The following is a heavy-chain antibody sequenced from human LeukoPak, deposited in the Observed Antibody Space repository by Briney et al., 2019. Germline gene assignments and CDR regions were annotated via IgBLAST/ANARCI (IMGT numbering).Heavy chain of an antibody. Sequence: GASVKVSCKASGDTLSSYIISWVRQAPGQGLEWMGGIIPIFGTANYAQKFQGRVTITADESTSTAYMELNSLRSEDTAMYYCAREDGNYSRYFDYWGQGTLVTVSS. V-gene: IGHV1-69*13. CDR3: AREDGNYSRYFDY. D-gene: IGHD1-26*01. CDR1: GDTLSSYI. CDR2: IIPIFGTA. J-gene: IGHJ4*02.